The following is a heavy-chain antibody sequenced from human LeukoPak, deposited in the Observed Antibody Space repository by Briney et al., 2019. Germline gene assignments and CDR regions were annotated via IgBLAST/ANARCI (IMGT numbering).Heavy chain of an antibody. CDR2: INPKSGGT. J-gene: IGHJ4*02. CDR1: GYIFTGYY. D-gene: IGHD1-26*01. CDR3: ARVRGGVLGATNY. Sequence: ASVKVSCKASGYIFTGYYLHWVRQAPGQGLEWMGWINPKSGGTKYAKKFQGRVTMTSDTSISTAYMEMSSLRSDDTAVYYCARVRGGVLGATNYWGQGTLVTVSS. V-gene: IGHV1-2*02.